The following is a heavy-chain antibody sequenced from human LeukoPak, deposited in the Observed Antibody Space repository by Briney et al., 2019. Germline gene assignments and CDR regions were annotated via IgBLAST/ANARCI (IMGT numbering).Heavy chain of an antibody. CDR3: ARLRAFDI. V-gene: IGHV3-7*01. CDR1: GSTFRSHW. J-gene: IGHJ3*02. Sequence: PGGSLRLSCIVSGSTFRSHWMSWVRQAPGKGLEWVANIKEDGSEKYYVDSVKGRFTISRDNAKNSLYLQMNSLRAEDTAVYYCARLRAFDIWGQGTMVTVSS. CDR2: IKEDGSEK.